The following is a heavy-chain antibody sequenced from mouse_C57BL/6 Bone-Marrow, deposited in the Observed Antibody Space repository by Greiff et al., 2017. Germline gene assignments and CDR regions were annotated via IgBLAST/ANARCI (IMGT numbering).Heavy chain of an antibody. CDR3: ARRRINVHYFDY. CDR1: GYTFTSYW. Sequence: QVQLQQPGAELVKPGASVKMSCKASGYTFTSYWITWVKQRPGQGLEWIGDIYPGSGSTNYTEKFKSKATLTVDTSSSTAYLQLSSLTSEDSAVYYCARRRINVHYFDYWGQGTTLTVSA. CDR2: IYPGSGST. J-gene: IGHJ2*01. D-gene: IGHD2-4*01. V-gene: IGHV1-55*01.